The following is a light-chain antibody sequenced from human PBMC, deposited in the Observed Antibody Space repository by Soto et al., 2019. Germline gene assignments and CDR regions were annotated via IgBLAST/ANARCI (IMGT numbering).Light chain of an antibody. CDR3: QQYYSFPLT. Sequence: DIQMTQSPSTLSASVGDTVTITCRASQNIDIWLSWYQQKPGKVPKLLIYAASTLQSGVPSRFSGSGSGTDFTLTISCLQSEDVATYYCQQYYSFPLTLGGGTKVDI. CDR1: QNIDIW. V-gene: IGKV1-27*01. J-gene: IGKJ4*01. CDR2: AAS.